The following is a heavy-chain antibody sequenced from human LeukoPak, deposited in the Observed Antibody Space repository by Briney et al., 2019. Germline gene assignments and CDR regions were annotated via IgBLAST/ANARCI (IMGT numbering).Heavy chain of an antibody. J-gene: IGHJ4*02. CDR3: ARVARGTYFDY. CDR1: GFTFSTYG. CDR2: ISYDGSDK. D-gene: IGHD3-10*01. V-gene: IGHV3-30*03. Sequence: GGSLRLSCAASGFTFSTYGMHWSRQAPGKGLEWLAIISYDGSDKYYADSVKGRFTISRDNSKNTLYLQMNSLRAEDTAVYYCARVARGTYFDYWGQGTLVTVSS.